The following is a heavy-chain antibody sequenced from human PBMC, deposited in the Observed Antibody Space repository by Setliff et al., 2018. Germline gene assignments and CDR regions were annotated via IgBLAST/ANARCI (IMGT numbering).Heavy chain of an antibody. V-gene: IGHV1-2*06. J-gene: IGHJ4*02. CDR2: INPDSGGT. CDR3: ARGPSNYDLSTGCDC. Sequence: GASVKVSCKASGYTFTDYYIHWVRQAPGQGLEWMGRINPDSGGTNYAQKFQGRVTMTRDTSITAAYMELSRLRSDDSAVYYCARGPSNYDLSTGCDCWGQGTLVTVS. CDR1: GYTFTDYY. D-gene: IGHD3-9*01.